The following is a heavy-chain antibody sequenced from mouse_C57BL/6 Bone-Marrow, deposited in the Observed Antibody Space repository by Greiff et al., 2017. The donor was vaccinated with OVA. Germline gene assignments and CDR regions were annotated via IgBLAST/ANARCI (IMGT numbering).Heavy chain of an antibody. Sequence: EVNLVESGGGLVKPGGSLQLSCAASGFTFSSYAMSWVRQTPEKRLEWVATISDGGSYTYYPDNVKGRFTISRDNAKNNLYLQMSHLKSEDTAMYYCAREWLPAYWGQGTLVTVSA. CDR3: AREWLPAY. CDR1: GFTFSSYA. V-gene: IGHV5-4*01. D-gene: IGHD2-2*01. CDR2: ISDGGSYT. J-gene: IGHJ3*01.